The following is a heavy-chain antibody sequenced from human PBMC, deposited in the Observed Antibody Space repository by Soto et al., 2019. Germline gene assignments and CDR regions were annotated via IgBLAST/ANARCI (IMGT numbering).Heavy chain of an antibody. V-gene: IGHV1-18*01. D-gene: IGHD1-26*01. J-gene: IGHJ4*02. Sequence: ASVKVSCKASGYTFTSYGISWVRQAPGQGLEWMGWISAYNANTNYAQKLQGRVTMTTDTSTSTSYMELRSLRSDDTAVYFCARDRLGATGDYWGQGALVTVSS. CDR2: ISAYNANT. CDR3: ARDRLGATGDY. CDR1: GYTFTSYG.